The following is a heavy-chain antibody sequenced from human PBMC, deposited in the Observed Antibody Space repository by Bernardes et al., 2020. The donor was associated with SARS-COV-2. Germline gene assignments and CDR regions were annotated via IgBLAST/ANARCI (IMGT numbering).Heavy chain of an antibody. CDR2: IYYSGST. J-gene: IGHJ5*02. V-gene: IGHV4-39*07. CDR3: ARVGSYDFWSGYYNWFDP. Sequence: SETLSLTCTVSGGSISSSSYYWGWIRQPPGKGLEWIGSIYYSGSTYYNPSLKSRVTISVDTSKNQFSLKLSSVTAADTAVYYCARVGSYDFWSGYYNWFDPWGQGTLVTVSS. D-gene: IGHD3-3*01. CDR1: GGSISSSSYY.